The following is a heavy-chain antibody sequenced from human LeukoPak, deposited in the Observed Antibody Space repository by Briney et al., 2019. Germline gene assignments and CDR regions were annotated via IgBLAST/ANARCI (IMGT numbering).Heavy chain of an antibody. Sequence: SETLTLTCTVSGGSINSGGSYWSWIRQHPGKGLEWIGCIYYSWSSYYNPSLKSRVTLSLDTSKNQFSLKLSSVTAADTAVYYCARDNGDYRSIYYYMDVWGKGTTVTVSS. V-gene: IGHV4-31*03. D-gene: IGHD4-11*01. CDR2: IYYSWSS. J-gene: IGHJ6*03. CDR3: ARDNGDYRSIYYYMDV. CDR1: GGSINSGGSY.